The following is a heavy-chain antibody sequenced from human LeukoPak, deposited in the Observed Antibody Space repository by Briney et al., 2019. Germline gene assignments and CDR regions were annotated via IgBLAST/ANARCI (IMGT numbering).Heavy chain of an antibody. J-gene: IGHJ5*02. CDR1: GGSVSSGSYY. CDR2: IYYSGST. V-gene: IGHV4-61*01. Sequence: KTSETLSLTCTVSGGSVSSGSYYWSWIRQPPGKGLEWIGYIYYSGSTNYNPSLKSRVTISVDTSKNQFSLKLSSVTAADTAVYYCARAPVDYYDSSGYTWGQGTLVTVSS. D-gene: IGHD3-22*01. CDR3: ARAPVDYYDSSGYT.